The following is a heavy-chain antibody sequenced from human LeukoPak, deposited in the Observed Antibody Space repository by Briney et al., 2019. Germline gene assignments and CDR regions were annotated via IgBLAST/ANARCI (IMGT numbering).Heavy chain of an antibody. V-gene: IGHV3-7*01. CDR3: ASKTYYYDSSGYYYFDY. CDR1: GFTFSSYS. D-gene: IGHD3-22*01. CDR2: IKQDGSEK. Sequence: GGSLRLSCAASGFTFSSYSMSWVRQAPGKGLEWVANIKQDGSEKYYVDSVKGRFTISRDNAKNSLYLQMNSLRAEDTAVYYCASKTYYYDSSGYYYFDYWGQGTLVTVSS. J-gene: IGHJ4*02.